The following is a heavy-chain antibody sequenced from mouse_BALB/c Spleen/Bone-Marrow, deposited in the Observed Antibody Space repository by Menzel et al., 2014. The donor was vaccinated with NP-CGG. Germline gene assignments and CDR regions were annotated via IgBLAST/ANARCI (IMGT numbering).Heavy chain of an antibody. D-gene: IGHD4-1*01. CDR3: ARLGRDYFDY. CDR1: GFTFSSYG. V-gene: IGHV5-6*01. Sequence: EVKLMESGGDLVKPGGSLKLSCAASGFTFSSYGMSWVRQTPDKRLEWVATISSGGSYTYYPDSVKGRFTISRDNAKNTLYLQMSSLKSEDTAMYYCARLGRDYFDYWGQVTTLTVSS. CDR2: ISSGGSYT. J-gene: IGHJ2*01.